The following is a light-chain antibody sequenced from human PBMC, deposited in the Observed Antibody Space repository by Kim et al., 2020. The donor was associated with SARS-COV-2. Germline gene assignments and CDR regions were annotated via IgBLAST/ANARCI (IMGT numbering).Light chain of an antibody. CDR1: NIGSKS. V-gene: IGLV3-21*04. CDR3: QVWDSSSDWV. J-gene: IGLJ3*02. CDR2: YDS. Sequence: VAPGKTARMTCGGNNIGSKSVHWYQQKPGQAPVLVIYYDSDRPSGIPERFSGSNSGNTATLTISRVEAGDEADYYCQVWDSSSDWVFGGGTQLTVL.